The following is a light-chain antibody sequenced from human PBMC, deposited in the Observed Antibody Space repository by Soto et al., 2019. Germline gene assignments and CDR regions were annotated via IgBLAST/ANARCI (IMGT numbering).Light chain of an antibody. V-gene: IGLV1-44*01. CDR1: SSNIGSNT. Sequence: QSVLTQPPSASGTPGQTVTISCSGSSSNIGSNTVSWYQQLPGAAPTLLIYTNDQRPSGVPDRFSGSKSGSSASLAISGLRSEDEADYYCAAWDDSLSGWVFGGGTKVTVL. CDR3: AAWDDSLSGWV. CDR2: TND. J-gene: IGLJ3*02.